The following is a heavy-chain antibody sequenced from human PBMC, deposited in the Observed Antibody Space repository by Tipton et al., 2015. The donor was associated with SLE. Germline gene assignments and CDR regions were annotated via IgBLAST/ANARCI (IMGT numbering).Heavy chain of an antibody. CDR2: IRSKAYGGTT. V-gene: IGHV3-49*04. CDR1: GFTFGDYA. Sequence: RSLRLSCTASGFTFGDYAMSWVRQAPGKGLEWVGFIRSKAYGGTTDYAAPVKGRFTISRDDSKNTLYLQMNSLKTEDTAVYYCTTDLLRSPYYYYGMDVWGKGTTVTVSS. CDR3: TTDLLRSPYYYYGMDV. J-gene: IGHJ6*04. D-gene: IGHD4-17*01.